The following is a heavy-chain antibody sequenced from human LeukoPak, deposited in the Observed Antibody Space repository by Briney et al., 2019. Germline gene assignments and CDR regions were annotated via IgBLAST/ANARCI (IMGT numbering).Heavy chain of an antibody. D-gene: IGHD3-3*01. J-gene: IGHJ6*02. CDR1: GFTFSSYD. Sequence: GGSLRLSCAASGFTFSSYDMHWVRQATGKGLEWVSAIGTAGDTYYPGSVKGRFTISRENAKNSLYLQTNSLRAGDTAVYYCARGGAPYDFWSGNYYYYGMDVWGQGTTVTVSS. CDR3: ARGGAPYDFWSGNYYYYGMDV. CDR2: IGTAGDT. V-gene: IGHV3-13*01.